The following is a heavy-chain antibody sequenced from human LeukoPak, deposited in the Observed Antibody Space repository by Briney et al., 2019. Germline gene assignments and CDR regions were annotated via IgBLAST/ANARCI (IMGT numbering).Heavy chain of an antibody. J-gene: IGHJ4*02. V-gene: IGHV3-30*04. CDR1: GFTFSDFS. CDR2: ISKGARLI. Sequence: PGGSLRLSCAASGFTFSDFSMHWVRQAPGKGLEWVALISKGARLIVHADSVKGRFTISRDNSRNTLYLQVNNLRSEDTAVFYCARESYGDYYFDNWGQGTLVTVSS. D-gene: IGHD4-17*01. CDR3: ARESYGDYYFDN.